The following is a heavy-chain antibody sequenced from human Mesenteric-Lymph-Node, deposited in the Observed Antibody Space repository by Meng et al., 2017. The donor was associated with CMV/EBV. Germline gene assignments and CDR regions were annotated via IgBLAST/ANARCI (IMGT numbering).Heavy chain of an antibody. CDR1: GFTFSSYS. Sequence: GGSLRLSCAASGFTFSSYSMNWVRQAPGKGLEWVSSISSSSSYIYYIDSVKGRFTISRDNAKNSLYLQMNSLRAEDTAVYYCARNHFDYWGQGTLVTVSS. V-gene: IGHV3-21*01. CDR2: ISSSSSYI. CDR3: ARNHFDY. J-gene: IGHJ4*02.